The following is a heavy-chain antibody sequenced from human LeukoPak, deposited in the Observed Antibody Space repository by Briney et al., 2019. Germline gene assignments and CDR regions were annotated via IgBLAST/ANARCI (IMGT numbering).Heavy chain of an antibody. CDR2: INHSGST. Sequence: SETLSLTCAVYGGSFSGYYWSWIRQPPGKGLEWIGEINHSGSTNYNPSLKSRVTISVDTSKNQFSLKLSSVTAADTAVYYCARRPDFWDYYYYYMDVWGKGTTVTVSS. V-gene: IGHV4-34*01. CDR1: GGSFSGYY. CDR3: ARRPDFWDYYYYYMDV. D-gene: IGHD3-3*01. J-gene: IGHJ6*03.